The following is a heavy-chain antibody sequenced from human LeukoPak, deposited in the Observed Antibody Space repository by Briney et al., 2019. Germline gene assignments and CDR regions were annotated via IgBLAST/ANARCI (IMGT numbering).Heavy chain of an antibody. J-gene: IGHJ4*02. Sequence: GGSLRLSCAASGFTFTSYAMNWVRQAPGKGLEWVSGINNYGGTTYYADSVKGRFTISRDNSKNTLYLQMNSLRAEDTAVYYCAKDASNYGDYPDWGQGTLVTVSS. CDR2: INNYGGTT. CDR1: GFTFTSYA. CDR3: AKDASNYGDYPD. V-gene: IGHV3-23*01. D-gene: IGHD4-17*01.